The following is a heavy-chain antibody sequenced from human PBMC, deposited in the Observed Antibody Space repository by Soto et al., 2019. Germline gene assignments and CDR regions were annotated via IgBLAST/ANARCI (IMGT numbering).Heavy chain of an antibody. Sequence: QVQLQESGPGLVKPSQTLSLTCTVSGGSISSGDYYWSWIRQPPGKALEGIGYIYYSGSTYYNPSLKSRVNISVDTSKNQFSLKLSSVTAADTAVYYCATCNDYYYYGIDFWGQGTTVTVSS. CDR2: IYYSGST. V-gene: IGHV4-30-4*01. CDR3: ATCNDYYYYGIDF. CDR1: GGSISSGDYY. D-gene: IGHD2-8*01. J-gene: IGHJ6*02.